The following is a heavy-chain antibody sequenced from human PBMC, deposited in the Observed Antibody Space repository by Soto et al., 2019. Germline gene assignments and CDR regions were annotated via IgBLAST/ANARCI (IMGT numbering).Heavy chain of an antibody. Sequence: GGSLRLSCAASGFTFSSYAMHWVRQAPGKGLEWVAVISYDGSNKYYADSVKGRFTISRDNSKNTLYLQMNSLRAEDTAVYYCARDGGGALDYYGMDVWGQGTTVTVSS. CDR3: ARDGGGALDYYGMDV. CDR1: GFTFSSYA. V-gene: IGHV3-30-3*01. CDR2: ISYDGSNK. J-gene: IGHJ6*02. D-gene: IGHD3-16*01.